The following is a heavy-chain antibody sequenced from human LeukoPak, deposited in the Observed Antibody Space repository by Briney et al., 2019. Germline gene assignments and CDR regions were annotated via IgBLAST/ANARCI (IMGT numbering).Heavy chain of an antibody. CDR3: AKVEWPDAFSI. J-gene: IGHJ3*02. V-gene: IGHV3-23*01. Sequence: GGSLRLSCVASGFTYSSYAMTWVRQAPGKGLEWVSLISSSGDNTYYADSVEGRFTISRDNSKNTLYLQMNGLRAEDTAIYYCAKVEWPDAFSIWGQGTMVTVSS. CDR2: ISSSGDNT. D-gene: IGHD3-3*01. CDR1: GFTYSSYA.